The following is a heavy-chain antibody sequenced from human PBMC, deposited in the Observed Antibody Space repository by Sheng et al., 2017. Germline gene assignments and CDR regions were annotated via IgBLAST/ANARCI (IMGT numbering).Heavy chain of an antibody. D-gene: IGHD1-26*01. Sequence: QVQLQESGPGLVKPSETLSLTCAVSGYSISSGFYWGWIRQPPGKGLEWIASIYHSGDTYYNPSIKSRVTISVDTSKNQFSLRLNSVTAADTAVYYCARDSAVGSYYAHFDFWGQGTLVTVSS. V-gene: IGHV4-38-2*02. CDR2: IYHSGDT. J-gene: IGHJ4*02. CDR3: ARDSAVGSYYAHFDF. CDR1: GYSISSGFY.